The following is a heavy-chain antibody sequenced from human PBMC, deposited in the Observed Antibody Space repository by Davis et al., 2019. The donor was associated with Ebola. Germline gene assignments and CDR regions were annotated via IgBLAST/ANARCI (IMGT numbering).Heavy chain of an antibody. V-gene: IGHV4-39*01. CDR1: GDFRTKEDLY. Sequence: PSETLSLTCTLSGDFRTKEDLYWDWIRQAPGKGLEWIASISQKGHSYSSPSLRSRVTISVDTSKREFSLSLNSVTATDTAVYFCLSCPIRFLASPDYWGQGVLGTVSA. D-gene: IGHD3-3*01. CDR3: LSCPIRFLASPDY. CDR2: ISQKGHS. J-gene: IGHJ4*02.